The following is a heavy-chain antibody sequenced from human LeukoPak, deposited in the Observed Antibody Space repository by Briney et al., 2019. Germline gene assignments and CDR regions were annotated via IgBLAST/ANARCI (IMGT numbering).Heavy chain of an antibody. CDR2: INYSGST. V-gene: IGHV4-59*01. D-gene: IGHD3-16*01. CDR3: ARRVWGGDFDY. J-gene: IGHJ4*02. Sequence: PSETLSLTCAVSGGSISSYYWSWIRQPPGKGLEWIGYINYSGSTNYNPPLKSRVTISVDTSKNQFSLKLSSVTAADTSVYYCARRVWGGDFDYWGQGTLVTVSS. CDR1: GGSISSYY.